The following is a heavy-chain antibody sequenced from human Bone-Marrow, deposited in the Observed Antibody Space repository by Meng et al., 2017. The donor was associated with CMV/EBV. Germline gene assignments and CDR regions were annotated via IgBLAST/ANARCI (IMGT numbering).Heavy chain of an antibody. V-gene: IGHV4-4*02. CDR2: IYHNGTT. CDR1: GGSVSSSNW. Sequence: SCAVSGGSVSSSNWWNWVRQPPGKGLEWIGEIYHNGTTNYNPSLKSRVTISIDKSKNHFSLRLSSVTAADTAVYYCARVIVVVPAALTNPRYYYYGMDVWGQGTTVTVSS. J-gene: IGHJ6*02. D-gene: IGHD2-2*01. CDR3: ARVIVVVPAALTNPRYYYYGMDV.